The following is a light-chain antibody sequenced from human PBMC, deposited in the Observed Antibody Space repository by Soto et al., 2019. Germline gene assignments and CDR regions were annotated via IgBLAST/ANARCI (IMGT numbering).Light chain of an antibody. CDR3: CSYAGSYYV. J-gene: IGLJ1*01. Sequence: QSALTQPRSVSGSPGQSVTISCTGTSSDVGGYNYVSWYQQHPGKAPKLMIYDVSKRPSGVPDRFSGSKSGNTASLTISGHEAEDEAYYYCCSYAGSYYVFGTGTKLTVL. CDR2: DVS. V-gene: IGLV2-11*01. CDR1: SSDVGGYNY.